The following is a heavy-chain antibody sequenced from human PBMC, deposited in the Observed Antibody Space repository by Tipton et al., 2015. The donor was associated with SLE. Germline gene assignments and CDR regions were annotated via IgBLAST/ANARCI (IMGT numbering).Heavy chain of an antibody. J-gene: IGHJ4*02. V-gene: IGHV4-34*01. D-gene: IGHD2-2*02. CDR1: GGSFSGYS. CDR2: INHSGIT. CDR3: ARPRRARDYTTSAAYYLDF. Sequence: TLSLTCAVYGGSFSGYSWPWFRQAPRKGLEWIGDINHSGITNYNPSLKSRVTISLDTSKSQFSLRVNSVTAADTAVYYCARPRRARDYTTSAAYYLDFWGQGTLVTVSS.